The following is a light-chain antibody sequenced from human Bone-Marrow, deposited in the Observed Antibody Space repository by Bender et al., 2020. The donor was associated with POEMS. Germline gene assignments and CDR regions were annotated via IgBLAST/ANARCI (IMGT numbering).Light chain of an antibody. V-gene: IGLV1-47*01. J-gene: IGLJ2*01. CDR3: SAYAFSTTFV. Sequence: QSMLTQPPSASGTLGQRVAISRSGSSSILGSNYVYWYQQLPGTAPKLLIYRNDERPSGVPDRFSASKSCTSASLAISGLRSEDEDDYYCSAYAFSTTFVFSGGTRLTVL. CDR2: RND. CDR1: SSILGSNY.